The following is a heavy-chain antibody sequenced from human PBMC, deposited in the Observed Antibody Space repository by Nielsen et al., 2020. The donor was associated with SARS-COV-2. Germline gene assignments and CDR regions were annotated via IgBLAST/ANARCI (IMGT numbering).Heavy chain of an antibody. D-gene: IGHD3-22*01. CDR1: GGSISSGGYY. J-gene: IGHJ3*02. V-gene: IGHV4-31*01. CDR2: IYYSGST. Sequence: LRLSCTVSGGSISSGGYYWSWIRQHPGKGLEWIGYIYYSGSTYYNPSLKSQVTISVDTSKNQFSLKLSSVTAADTAVYYCARAPITMIVVVNAFDIWGQGTMVTVSS. CDR3: ARAPITMIVVVNAFDI.